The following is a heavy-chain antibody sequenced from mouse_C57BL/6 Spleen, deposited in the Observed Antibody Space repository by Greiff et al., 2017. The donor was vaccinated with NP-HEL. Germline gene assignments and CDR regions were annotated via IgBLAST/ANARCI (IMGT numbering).Heavy chain of an antibody. CDR2: IYPGDGDT. J-gene: IGHJ2*01. CDR1: GYAFSSYW. CDR3: ARLGGLPGYYFDY. D-gene: IGHD2-10*01. V-gene: IGHV1-80*01. Sequence: VQLQESGAELVKPGASVKISCKASGYAFSSYWMNWVKQRPGKGLEWIGQIYPGDGDTNYNGKFKGKATLTADKSSSTAYMQLSSLTSEDSAVYFCARLGGLPGYYFDYWGQGTTLTVSS.